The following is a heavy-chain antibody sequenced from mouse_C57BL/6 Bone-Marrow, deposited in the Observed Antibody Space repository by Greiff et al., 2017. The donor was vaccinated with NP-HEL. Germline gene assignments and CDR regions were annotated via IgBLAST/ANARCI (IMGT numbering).Heavy chain of an antibody. J-gene: IGHJ4*01. CDR3: ARRSYYGSSSYAMDY. CDR1: GFNIKNTY. Sequence: VQLKESVAELVRPGASVKLSCTASGFNIKNTYMHWVKQRPEQGLEWIGRIDPANGNTKYAPNFQVKATITVDTSSNTAYLQLSSLTSEDTAIYYCARRSYYGSSSYAMDYWGQGTSVTVSS. V-gene: IGHV14-3*01. D-gene: IGHD1-1*01. CDR2: IDPANGNT.